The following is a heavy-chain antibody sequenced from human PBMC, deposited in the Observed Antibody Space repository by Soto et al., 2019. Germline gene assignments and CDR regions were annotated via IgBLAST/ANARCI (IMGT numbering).Heavy chain of an antibody. CDR1: GFTFSIYS. Sequence: GGSLRLYCAASGFTFSIYSMNWVRQAPGKGLEWVASTSDSGHYIYYGDSVKGRFTISRDNAKNSLYLQMNSLRVEDTAMYYFAGFGSGVSGYFTYWGREPWSPSPQ. CDR2: TSDSGHYI. CDR3: AGFGSGVSGYFTY. D-gene: IGHD2-8*01. V-gene: IGHV3-21*01. J-gene: IGHJ4*02.